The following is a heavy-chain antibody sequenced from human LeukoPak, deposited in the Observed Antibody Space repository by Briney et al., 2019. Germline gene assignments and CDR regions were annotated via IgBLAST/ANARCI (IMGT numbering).Heavy chain of an antibody. J-gene: IGHJ4*02. CDR3: ARGPVVVAATFFDY. V-gene: IGHV1-8*01. CDR2: MNPNSGNT. D-gene: IGHD2-15*01. CDR1: GYTFTSYD. Sequence: GASVKVPCKASGYTFTSYDINWVRQATGQGLEWMGWMNPNSGNTGYAQKFQGRVTMTRNTSISTAYMELSSLRSEDTAVYYCARGPVVVAATFFDYWGQGTLVTVSS.